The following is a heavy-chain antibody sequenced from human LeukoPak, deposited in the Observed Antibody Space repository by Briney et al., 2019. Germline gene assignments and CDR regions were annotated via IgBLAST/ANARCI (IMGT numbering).Heavy chain of an antibody. V-gene: IGHV1-18*01. J-gene: IGHJ5*02. Sequence: GASVNVSCKASGYTFTSYGISWVRQAPGQGLEWMGWISAYNGNTNYAQKLQGRVTMTTDTSTSTAYMELRSLRSDDTAVYYCARDHWELMVYAIGNWFDPWGQGTLVTVSS. CDR1: GYTFTSYG. D-gene: IGHD2-8*01. CDR2: ISAYNGNT. CDR3: ARDHWELMVYAIGNWFDP.